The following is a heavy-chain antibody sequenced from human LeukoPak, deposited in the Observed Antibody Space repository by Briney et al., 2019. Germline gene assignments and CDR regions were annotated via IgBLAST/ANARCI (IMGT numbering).Heavy chain of an antibody. CDR2: ITSNSNGATA. V-gene: IGHV3-49*04. CDR1: GITFRNSA. J-gene: IGHJ4*02. D-gene: IGHD6-19*01. Sequence: GGSLRLSCTASGITFRNSAINWVRQAPGKGLEWVGFITSNSNGATAEYATSVKGRFSISRDDSTSIAYLQMNSLKSEDTGVYYCSFATSGWKATLDYWGREARSPSLQ. CDR3: SFATSGWKATLDY.